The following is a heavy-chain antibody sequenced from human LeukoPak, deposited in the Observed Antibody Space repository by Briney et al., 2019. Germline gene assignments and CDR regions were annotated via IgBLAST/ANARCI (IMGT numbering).Heavy chain of an antibody. J-gene: IGHJ4*02. CDR1: GYTFTNYG. CDR3: ARVPYGFGEKYYDFWSGYLLYDY. CDR2: ISAYNGNT. V-gene: IGHV1-18*01. Sequence: ASVKVSCKASGYTFTNYGISWVRQAPGQGLEWMGWISAYNGNTNYAQKLQSRVTMTTDTSTSTAYMELRSLRSDDTAVYYCARVPYGFGEKYYDFWSGYLLYDYWGQGTLVTVFS. D-gene: IGHD3-3*01.